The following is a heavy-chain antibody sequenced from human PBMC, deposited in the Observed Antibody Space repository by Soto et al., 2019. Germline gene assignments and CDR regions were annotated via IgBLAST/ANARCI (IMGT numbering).Heavy chain of an antibody. J-gene: IGHJ4*02. Sequence: PADTLSLTCTVSCGSISSSSSYWGWIRQPPGKRQEWIGNIYYSGTTSYNPSLKSRLTISVDTSKNQFSLNLSSVTAADTAVYYCARMTPSSISCYSFDSWGQGALVTVSS. V-gene: IGHV4-39*01. CDR2: IYYSGTT. CDR1: CGSISSSSSY. CDR3: ARMTPSSISCYSFDS. D-gene: IGHD3-3*02.